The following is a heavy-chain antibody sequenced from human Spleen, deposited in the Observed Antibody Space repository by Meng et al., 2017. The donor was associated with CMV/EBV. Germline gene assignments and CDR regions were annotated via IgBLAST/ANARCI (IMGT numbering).Heavy chain of an antibody. J-gene: IGHJ6*02. CDR3: VKARYSLYYYYGMDV. Sequence: GGSLRLSCAASGFHFSTYWMSWVRQAPGKALEWVANINQDGSQRNYVDSVKGRFAISRDNAKNSMYLQMNSLTSDDTALYYCVKARYSLYYYYGMDVWGQGATVTVSS. D-gene: IGHD2-15*01. CDR2: INQDGSQR. V-gene: IGHV3-7*03. CDR1: GFHFSTYW.